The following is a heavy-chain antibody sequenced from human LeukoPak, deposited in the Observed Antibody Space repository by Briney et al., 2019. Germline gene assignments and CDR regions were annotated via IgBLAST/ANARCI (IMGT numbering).Heavy chain of an antibody. CDR1: GYSISSGYY. Sequence: SSETLSLTCAVSGYSISSGYYWGWIRQPPGKGLEWIGSIYHSGSTYYNPSLKSRVTISVDTSKNQFSLRVSSVTAADTAVYYCARAYGDYRYYYYYMDVWGKGTTVTVSS. J-gene: IGHJ6*03. CDR2: IYHSGST. D-gene: IGHD4-17*01. CDR3: ARAYGDYRYYYYYMDV. V-gene: IGHV4-38-2*01.